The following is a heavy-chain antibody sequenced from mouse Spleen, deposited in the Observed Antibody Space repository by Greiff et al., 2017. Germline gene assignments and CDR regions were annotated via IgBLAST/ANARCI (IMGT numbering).Heavy chain of an antibody. CDR2: IDPENGDT. D-gene: IGHD2-2*01. CDR1: GFNIKDDY. V-gene: IGHV14-4*01. Sequence: VQLKQSGAELVRPGASVKLSCTASGFNIKDDYMHWVKQRPEQGLEWIGWIDPENGDTEYASKFQGKATITADTSSNTAYLQLSSLTSEDTAVYYCTTWGNGYDENAMDYWGQGTSVTVSS. CDR3: TTWGNGYDENAMDY. J-gene: IGHJ4*01.